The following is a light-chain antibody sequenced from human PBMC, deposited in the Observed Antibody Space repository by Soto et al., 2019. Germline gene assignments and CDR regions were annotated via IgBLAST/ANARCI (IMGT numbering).Light chain of an antibody. Sequence: QSALTQPASVSGSPGQASTISCTGTGSDVGGYNYVSWYQQHPGKAPKLMIYEVSNRPSGVSNRFSGSKSGNTASLTISGLQAEDEADYYCSSYPSSSTRVFGGGTQLTV. V-gene: IGLV2-14*01. CDR2: EVS. CDR1: GSDVGGYNY. J-gene: IGLJ3*02. CDR3: SSYPSSSTRV.